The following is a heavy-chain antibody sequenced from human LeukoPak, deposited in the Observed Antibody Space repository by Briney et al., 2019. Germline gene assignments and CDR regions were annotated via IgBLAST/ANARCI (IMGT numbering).Heavy chain of an antibody. Sequence: GGSLRLSCAASGFTVSSNHMSWVRQTPGKGLEWVSVIYSGGSTYYADSVKGRFTISRDNSKNTLYLQMNSLRAEDTAVYYCAKDRDSSGWSDYWGQGTLVTVSS. CDR1: GFTVSSNH. CDR3: AKDRDSSGWSDY. J-gene: IGHJ4*02. CDR2: IYSGGST. V-gene: IGHV3-66*01. D-gene: IGHD6-19*01.